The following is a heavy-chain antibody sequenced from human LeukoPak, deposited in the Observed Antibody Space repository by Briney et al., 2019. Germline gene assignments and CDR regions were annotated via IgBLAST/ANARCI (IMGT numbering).Heavy chain of an antibody. Sequence: SVKVSCKASGFTFTSSAMQGVRQARGQRLEWIGWIVVCRGNTNYAQKLQERVTMTRDMSTSTAYMELSSLRSEDTAVYYCAAETRGFDPWGQGTLVTVSS. V-gene: IGHV1-58*02. CDR1: GFTFTSSA. CDR2: IVVCRGNT. J-gene: IGHJ5*02. CDR3: AAETRGFDP.